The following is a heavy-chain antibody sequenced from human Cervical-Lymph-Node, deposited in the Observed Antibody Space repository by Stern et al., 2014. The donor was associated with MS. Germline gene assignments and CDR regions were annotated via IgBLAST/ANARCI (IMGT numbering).Heavy chain of an antibody. J-gene: IGHJ4*02. CDR2: INPNSGGT. V-gene: IGHV1-2*04. CDR1: GYTFTGYY. Sequence: VQLVESGAEVKKPGASVKVSCKASGYTFTGYYMHWVRQAPGQGLEWMGWINPNSGGTNYAQKFQGWVTMTRDTSISTAYMELSRLRSDDTAVYYCARGRGYSSSWYSFDYWGQGTLVTVSS. CDR3: ARGRGYSSSWYSFDY. D-gene: IGHD6-13*01.